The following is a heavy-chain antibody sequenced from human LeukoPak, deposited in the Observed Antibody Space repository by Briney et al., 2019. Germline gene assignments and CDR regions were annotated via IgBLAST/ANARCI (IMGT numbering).Heavy chain of an antibody. CDR2: IYTSGST. J-gene: IGHJ5*02. Sequence: SETLSLTCTVSGGSISSYYWSWIRQPAGKGLEWIGRIYTSGSTSYNPSLKSRLTMSVDTSKNQFSLKLSSVTAADTAVYYCARAGYSYGRFDPWGQGTLVTVSS. V-gene: IGHV4-4*07. D-gene: IGHD5-18*01. CDR3: ARAGYSYGRFDP. CDR1: GGSISSYY.